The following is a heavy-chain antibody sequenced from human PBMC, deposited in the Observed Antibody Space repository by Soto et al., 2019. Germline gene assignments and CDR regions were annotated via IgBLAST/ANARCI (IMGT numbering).Heavy chain of an antibody. J-gene: IGHJ3*02. CDR2: INQDGSEK. D-gene: IGHD5-18*01. Sequence: EVQLVESGGGLVQPGGSLRLSCAASGFTFSSYWMSWVRQAPGKGLEWVANINQDGSEKYYVDSVKGRFTISRDNAQNSMYLQMTGLRAEDTAVYYCARERRMVTITDFDIWGQGTMVTVSS. V-gene: IGHV3-7*03. CDR1: GFTFSSYW. CDR3: ARERRMVTITDFDI.